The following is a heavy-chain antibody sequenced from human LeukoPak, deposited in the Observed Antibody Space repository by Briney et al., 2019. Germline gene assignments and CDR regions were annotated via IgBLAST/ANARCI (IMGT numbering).Heavy chain of an antibody. CDR2: IYYSGST. J-gene: IGHJ5*02. V-gene: IGHV4-59*01. CDR1: GGSISSYY. CDR3: AREGIFYDFWSGYSRWFDP. Sequence: SETLSLTCTVSGGSISSYYWSWIRQPPGKGLEWIGYIYYSGSTNYNPSLKSRVTISVDTSKNQFSLKLSSVTAADTAVYYYAREGIFYDFWSGYSRWFDPWGQGTLVTVSS. D-gene: IGHD3-3*01.